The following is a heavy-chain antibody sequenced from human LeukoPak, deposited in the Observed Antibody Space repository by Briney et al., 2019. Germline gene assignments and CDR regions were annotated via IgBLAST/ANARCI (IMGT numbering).Heavy chain of an antibody. Sequence: ASETLSLTCTVSGDSLRSDYWSWIRQPPTKGLEWIGYVYYSGSTYYNPSLKSRVTISVDTSKNQFSLKLSSVTAADTAVYYCARRHDYGAHNWFDPWGQGTLVTVSS. CDR1: GDSLRSDY. J-gene: IGHJ5*02. CDR3: ARRHDYGAHNWFDP. V-gene: IGHV4-59*12. D-gene: IGHD4-17*01. CDR2: VYYSGST.